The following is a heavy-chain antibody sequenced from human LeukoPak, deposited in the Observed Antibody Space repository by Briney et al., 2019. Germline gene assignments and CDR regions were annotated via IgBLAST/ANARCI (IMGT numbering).Heavy chain of an antibody. CDR2: INHSGST. Sequence: SETLSLTCAVYGGSFSGYYWSWIRQPPGKGLEWIGEINHSGSTNYNPSLKSRVAMPVDTSKNQFSLNLSSVTALDTAVYYCARIFLGYASGWYFDYWGQGTLVTVSS. V-gene: IGHV4-34*01. CDR3: ARIFLGYASGWYFDY. CDR1: GGSFSGYY. D-gene: IGHD6-19*01. J-gene: IGHJ4*02.